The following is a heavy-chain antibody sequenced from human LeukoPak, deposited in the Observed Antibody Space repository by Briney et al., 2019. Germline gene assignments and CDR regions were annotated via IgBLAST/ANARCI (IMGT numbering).Heavy chain of an antibody. CDR2: IKDDGSEQ. CDR3: ARQNIYKGDVHDAYDL. V-gene: IGHV3-7*01. Sequence: GGSLRLSCVVSVFIFSSFWISWVRQVPGKGLEWVANIKDDGSEQHYLDSVKGRFTISRDHGINSVYLQMHSLRGDDTATDYCARQNIYKGDVHDAYDLWGQGTKVTGSS. D-gene: IGHD1-14*01. CDR1: VFIFSSFW. J-gene: IGHJ3*01.